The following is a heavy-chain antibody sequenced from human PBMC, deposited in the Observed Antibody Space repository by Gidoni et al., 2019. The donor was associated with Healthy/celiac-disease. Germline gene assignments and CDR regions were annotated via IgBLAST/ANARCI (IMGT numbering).Heavy chain of an antibody. V-gene: IGHV1-2*02. CDR3: ARETVVVVAADGMDV. D-gene: IGHD2-15*01. CDR1: GYTFTGYY. J-gene: IGHJ6*02. CDR2: INPNSGGT. Sequence: QVQLVQSGAAVQKPGASVQVSCKASGYTFTGYYMHWVRQAPGQGLEWMGWINPNSGGTNYAQKFQGRVTMTRDTSISTAYMELSRLRSDDTAVYYCARETVVVVAADGMDVWGQGTTVTVSS.